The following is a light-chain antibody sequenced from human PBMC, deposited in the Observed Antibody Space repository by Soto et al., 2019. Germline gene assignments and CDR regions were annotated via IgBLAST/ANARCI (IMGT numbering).Light chain of an antibody. CDR3: QQYGSSQFT. Sequence: ESVLTQSPGTLSLSPGEGATLACRASQSFGRRSLAWSQHKPGQAPRLLIYGASSRATVIPDRFSGSGSGTDFTLTISRLEPEDFAVYYCQQYGSSQFTFGPGTKVDIK. CDR1: QSFGRRS. CDR2: GAS. J-gene: IGKJ3*01. V-gene: IGKV3-20*01.